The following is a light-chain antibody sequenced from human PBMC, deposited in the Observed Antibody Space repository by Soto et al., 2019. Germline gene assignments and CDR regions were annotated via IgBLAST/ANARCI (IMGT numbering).Light chain of an antibody. CDR3: QQSYSTTWT. CDR2: AAS. CDR1: QSISSW. V-gene: IGKV1-39*01. J-gene: IGKJ1*01. Sequence: DIQMTQSPSTLSASVGDRVSITCRASQSISSWLAWYQQKPGKAPKLLIYAASSLQSGVPSRFSGSESETDFTLTISSLQPEDFANYSCQQSYSTTWTFGQGIKVDIK.